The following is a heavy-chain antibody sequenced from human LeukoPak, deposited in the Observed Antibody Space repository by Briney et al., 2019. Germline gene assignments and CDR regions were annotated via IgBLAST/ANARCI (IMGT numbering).Heavy chain of an antibody. CDR2: ISSSSIYI. D-gene: IGHD2-2*01. Sequence: GGSLRLSCAASGFTFSIYSMNSVRHAPGKGLEWVSSISSSSIYIYYADSVKGRFTISRDNAKNSLYLQMNSLRAEDTAVYYCAREGCSSTSCYPDYWGQGTLVTVSS. CDR1: GFTFSIYS. J-gene: IGHJ4*02. CDR3: AREGCSSTSCYPDY. V-gene: IGHV3-21*01.